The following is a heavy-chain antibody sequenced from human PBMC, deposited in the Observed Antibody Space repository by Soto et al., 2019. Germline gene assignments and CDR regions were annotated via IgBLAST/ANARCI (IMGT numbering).Heavy chain of an antibody. CDR2: IISDTART. CDR1: GFPFGRSA. J-gene: IGHJ4*02. CDR3: ATQDSSGAACSPPG. D-gene: IGHD3-22*01. Sequence: EVQLLESGGGLVQPGGSLRLSCAASGFPFGRSAMSWVRQAPGMGLEWVSTIISDTARTHYADSVKGRFTISSDSSKNTMFLQMNSLRAADTAVYYCATQDSSGAACSPPGWGQGTLVTVSS. V-gene: IGHV3-23*01.